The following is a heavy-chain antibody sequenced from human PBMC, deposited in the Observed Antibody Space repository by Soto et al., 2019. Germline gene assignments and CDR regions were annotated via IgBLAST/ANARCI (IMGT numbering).Heavy chain of an antibody. CDR3: AIQWTDAFDI. Sequence: ASVKVSCKASGYIYMSYGISWVRQAPGQGLEWMGWISVNNGNTNYAQKLQGRVIMTTDTSTSTAYMDLRSLRSDDTAVYYCAIQWTDAFDIWGPGPMVTVSS. CDR1: GYIYMSYG. CDR2: ISVNNGNT. D-gene: IGHD6-19*01. J-gene: IGHJ3*02. V-gene: IGHV1-18*01.